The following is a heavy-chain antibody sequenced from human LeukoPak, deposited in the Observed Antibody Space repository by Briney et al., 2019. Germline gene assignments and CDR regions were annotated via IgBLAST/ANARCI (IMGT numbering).Heavy chain of an antibody. V-gene: IGHV3-64*01. J-gene: IGHJ4*02. Sequence: GGSLRLSCAASGFTFSSYAMHWVRQAPGKGLEYVSTISSNGGSTYYANSVKGRFTISRDNSKNTLYLQMGSLRAEDMAVYCCAREDAVVKTLDYWGQGTLVTVSS. CDR2: ISSNGGST. CDR1: GFTFSSYA. D-gene: IGHD4-23*01. CDR3: AREDAVVKTLDY.